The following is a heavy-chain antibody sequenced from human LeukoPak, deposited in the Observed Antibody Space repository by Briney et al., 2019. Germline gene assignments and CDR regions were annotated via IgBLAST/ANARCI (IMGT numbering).Heavy chain of an antibody. D-gene: IGHD2-2*01. CDR3: ARDCSSTNCYTNPYYHYGMDV. J-gene: IGHJ6*02. CDR1: GFTFSTYA. Sequence: GGSLRLSCAASGFTFSTYAMHWVRQAPGKGLEWVAVISYDESKKYYADAGKGRFAISRDNPKNTLSLQMNSLRPDDTAVYYCARDCSSTNCYTNPYYHYGMDVWGQGISVTVSS. CDR2: ISYDESKK. V-gene: IGHV3-30*09.